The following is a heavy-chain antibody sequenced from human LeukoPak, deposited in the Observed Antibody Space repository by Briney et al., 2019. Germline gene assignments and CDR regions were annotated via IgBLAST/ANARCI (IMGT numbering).Heavy chain of an antibody. V-gene: IGHV4-61*01. D-gene: IGHD3-10*01. CDR3: ARGSTYYYGSGSYYYYYGMDV. J-gene: IGHJ6*04. Sequence: SETLSLTRTVSGDSVSSGSYYCSSVRQPPGRGLEWNGYIYYSGSTNYNPSLKSRVTISVDTSKNQFSLKLSSVTAADTAVYYCARGSTYYYGSGSYYYYYGMDVWGKGTTVTVSS. CDR1: GDSVSSGSYY. CDR2: IYYSGST.